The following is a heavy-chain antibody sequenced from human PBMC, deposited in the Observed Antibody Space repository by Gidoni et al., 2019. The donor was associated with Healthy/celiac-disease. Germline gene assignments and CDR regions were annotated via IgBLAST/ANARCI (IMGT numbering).Heavy chain of an antibody. J-gene: IGHJ3*02. CDR1: GFTFRSYA. V-gene: IGHV3-23*01. D-gene: IGHD6-13*01. CDR2: ISGSGGST. CDR3: AKPTEDRIASDAFDI. Sequence: EVQLLESGGGLVKPGGSLRLSCADSGFTFRSYARSWVRQAPGKGLEWVSAISGSGGSTYYADSVKGRFTISRDNSKNTLYLQMNSLRAENTAVYYCAKPTEDRIASDAFDIWGQGTMVTVSS.